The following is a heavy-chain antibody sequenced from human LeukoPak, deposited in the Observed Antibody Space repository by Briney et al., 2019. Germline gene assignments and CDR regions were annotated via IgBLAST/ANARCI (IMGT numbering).Heavy chain of an antibody. Sequence: SSETLSLTCTVSGGSISSSSYYWGWIRQPPGKGLEWIGSIYYSGSTYYNPSLKSRVTISVDTSKNQFSLKLSSVTAADTAVYYCARSKQWLVYWGQGTLVTVS. D-gene: IGHD6-19*01. CDR3: ARSKQWLVY. CDR2: IYYSGST. V-gene: IGHV4-39*01. CDR1: GGSISSSSYY. J-gene: IGHJ4*02.